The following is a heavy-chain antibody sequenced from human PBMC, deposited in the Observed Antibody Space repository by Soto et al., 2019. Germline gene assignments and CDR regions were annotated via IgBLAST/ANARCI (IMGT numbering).Heavy chain of an antibody. V-gene: IGHV3-21*06. CDR1: GFTFTRYS. J-gene: IGHJ6*02. CDR3: ARGRGLDV. Sequence: GESLRLSCAASGFTFTRYSMNCVRQAPGKGLEWVSSISSTTNYIYYGDSMKGRFTISIDNARNSLYLQMKSLRAEDTAVYYCARGRGLDVWGQGTTVTVSS. CDR2: ISSTTNYI.